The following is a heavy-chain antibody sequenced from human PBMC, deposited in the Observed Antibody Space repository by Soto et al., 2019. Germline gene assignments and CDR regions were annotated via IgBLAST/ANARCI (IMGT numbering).Heavy chain of an antibody. CDR2: IIPIFGTA. D-gene: IGHD2-15*01. V-gene: IGHV1-69*13. CDR1: GGTFSSYA. J-gene: IGHJ4*02. Sequence: ASVKVSCKASGGTFSSYAISWVRQAPGQGLEWMGGIIPIFGTANYAQKFQGRVTITADESTSTAYMELSSLRSEDTAVYYCALLDRREIGFDYWGQGTLVTVSS. CDR3: ALLDRREIGFDY.